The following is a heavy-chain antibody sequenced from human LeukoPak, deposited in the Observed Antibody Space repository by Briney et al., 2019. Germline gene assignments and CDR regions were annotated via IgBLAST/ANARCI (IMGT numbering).Heavy chain of an antibody. V-gene: IGHV3-48*04. CDR2: ISSSGSTI. D-gene: IGHD3-22*01. CDR1: GFTFSSYS. CDR3: ARDYFDSGAFYSDAFDI. Sequence: AGGSLRLSCAASGFTFSSYSMNWVRQAPGKGLEWVSYISSSGSTIYYADSAKGRFTISRDNTKNSLDLQMNSLRAEDTAVYYCARDYFDSGAFYSDAFDIWGQGTMVTVSS. J-gene: IGHJ3*02.